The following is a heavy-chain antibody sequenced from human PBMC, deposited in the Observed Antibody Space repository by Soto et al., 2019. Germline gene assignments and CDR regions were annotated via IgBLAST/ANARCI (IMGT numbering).Heavy chain of an antibody. CDR2: ITGSGDYT. D-gene: IGHD3-22*01. V-gene: IGHV3-23*01. CDR3: AKARYYDSTGYLYYFDY. J-gene: IGHJ4*02. CDR1: WFTFNHDA. Sequence: VGPLSLSCRAPWFTFNHDALRWVRQAPGKGLEWVSSITGSGDYTYYADSVKGRFTISRDNSKNTLYLQMNSLRAEDTAVYYCAKARYYDSTGYLYYFDYWGQGTLVTVSS.